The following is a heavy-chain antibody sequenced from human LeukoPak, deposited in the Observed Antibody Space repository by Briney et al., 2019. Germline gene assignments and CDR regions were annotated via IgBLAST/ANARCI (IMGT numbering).Heavy chain of an antibody. Sequence: SETLSLTCAVSGGSISSGGYSWSWIRQPPGKGLEWIGYIYHSGSTYYNPSLKSRVTISVDRSKNQFSLKLSSVTAADTAVYYCARARITMVRGVAAGWFDPWGQGTLVTVSS. D-gene: IGHD3-10*01. J-gene: IGHJ5*02. CDR2: IYHSGST. CDR1: GGSISSGGYS. V-gene: IGHV4-30-2*01. CDR3: ARARITMVRGVAAGWFDP.